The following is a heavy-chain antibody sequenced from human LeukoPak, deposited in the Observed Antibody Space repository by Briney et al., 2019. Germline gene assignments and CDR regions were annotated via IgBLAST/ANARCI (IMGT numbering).Heavy chain of an antibody. J-gene: IGHJ6*02. CDR2: ISYDGTNK. Sequence: GGSLRLSCAASGFTFISFAMHWVRQAPDKGLEWVAVISYDGTNKDYADSVKGRFTMSRDNSKNTVYLQMNSLRLEDTALYCCARDGNSGWYTGENYYYYGMDVWGQGTTVTVSS. D-gene: IGHD6-19*01. V-gene: IGHV3-30-3*01. CDR1: GFTFISFA. CDR3: ARDGNSGWYTGENYYYYGMDV.